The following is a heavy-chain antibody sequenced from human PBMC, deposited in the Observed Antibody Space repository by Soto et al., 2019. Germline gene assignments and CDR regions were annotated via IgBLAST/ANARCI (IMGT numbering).Heavy chain of an antibody. CDR2: IYSGGSK. J-gene: IGHJ5*02. V-gene: IGHV3-66*04. D-gene: IGHD5-12*01. CDR1: GLTVSSNY. Sequence: EVQLVESGGGLVQPGGSLRLACAASGLTVSSNYMNWVRQAPGKGLEWVSVIYSGGSKYYADSVKGSFTISRDNSKHTLYLHMTSLRAGDTAVYYCACQYGGYRWLDLWGQGTPVTVSS. CDR3: ACQYGGYRWLDL.